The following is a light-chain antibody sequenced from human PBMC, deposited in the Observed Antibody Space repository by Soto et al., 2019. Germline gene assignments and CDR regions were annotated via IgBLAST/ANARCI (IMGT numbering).Light chain of an antibody. CDR3: QQYADYSWLS. CDR1: QNIHRW. J-gene: IGKJ4*01. V-gene: IGKV1-5*03. Sequence: IQLTQYPSTLSASVGDRVTITCRASQNIHRWLAWYQPKSGKAPKLLIYNASNLESGVPSRFSGSGSGTEFFLTISSLQPDDCATYYCQQYADYSWLSVGGGTKVDIQ. CDR2: NAS.